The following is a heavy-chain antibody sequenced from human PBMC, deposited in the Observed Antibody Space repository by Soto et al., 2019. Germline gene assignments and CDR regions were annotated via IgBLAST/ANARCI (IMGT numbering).Heavy chain of an antibody. CDR2: SRNKANNYAT. J-gene: IGHJ6*02. CDR1: AFTFSAHN. D-gene: IGHD6-6*01. V-gene: IGHV3-72*01. CDR3: ARDGGIAARHYYGMDV. Sequence: EVLLVESGGGLVQPGGSLRLSCAASAFTFSAHNMVWVRQAPGKGLEWVGRSRNKANNYATEYAASVKGRFTISRDDSKSSLYLQMNSLKTEDTAVYYCARDGGIAARHYYGMDVWGQGTTVTVSS.